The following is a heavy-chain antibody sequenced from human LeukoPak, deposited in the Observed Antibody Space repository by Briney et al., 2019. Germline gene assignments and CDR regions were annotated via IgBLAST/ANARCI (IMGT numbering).Heavy chain of an antibody. Sequence: PGGSLRLSCAASGFTFSDCYMSWIRQAPGKGPEWVSSITSGRTTYYADSVKGRFTISNDNAKKSLYLQMNSLRAEDTAVYYCASSYDYGDYEAGAFDIWGQGTMVTVSS. CDR2: ITSGRTT. D-gene: IGHD4-17*01. V-gene: IGHV3-69-1*01. CDR3: ASSYDYGDYEAGAFDI. CDR1: GFTFSDCY. J-gene: IGHJ3*02.